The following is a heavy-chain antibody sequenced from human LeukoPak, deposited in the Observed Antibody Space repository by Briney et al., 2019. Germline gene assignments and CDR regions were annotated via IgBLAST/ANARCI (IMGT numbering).Heavy chain of an antibody. J-gene: IGHJ3*02. D-gene: IGHD3-22*01. Sequence: GGCLRLSCAASGFTFSSYGMYWVRRAPGKGLEWVAVLSYDGSNKYYADSVKGRFTISRDNSENTLYLQMNSLRAEDTAVYYCAKLFSGYYLYDAFDMWGQGTMVTVSS. V-gene: IGHV3-30*18. CDR1: GFTFSSYG. CDR3: AKLFSGYYLYDAFDM. CDR2: LSYDGSNK.